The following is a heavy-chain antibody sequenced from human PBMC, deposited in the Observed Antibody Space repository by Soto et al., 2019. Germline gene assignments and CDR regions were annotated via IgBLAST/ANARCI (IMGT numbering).Heavy chain of an antibody. CDR2: IIPILGIA. J-gene: IGHJ6*02. D-gene: IGHD2-2*02. CDR3: AREPATAIPSRYYYYGMDV. CDR1: GGTFSSYT. V-gene: IGHV1-69*04. Sequence: ASVKVSCKASGGTFSSYTISWVRQAPGQGLEWMGRIIPILGIANYAQKFQGRVTITADKSTSTAYMELSSLRSEDTAVYYCAREPATAIPSRYYYYGMDVWGQGTTVTVSS.